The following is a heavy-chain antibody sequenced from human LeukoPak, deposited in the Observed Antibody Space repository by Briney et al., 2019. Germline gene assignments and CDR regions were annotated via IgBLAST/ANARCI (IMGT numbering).Heavy chain of an antibody. D-gene: IGHD2-15*01. J-gene: IGHJ4*02. V-gene: IGHV1-18*01. CDR3: ARVVVVAATEVPYYFDY. Sequence: ASVKVSCKASGYTFTSYGITWVRQAPGQGLECMGWISVYNGDKHYAQNLQGRVTMTADTSTNTAYMELRSLRSDDTAVYFCARVVVVAATEVPYYFDYWGQGTLVTVSS. CDR1: GYTFTSYG. CDR2: ISVYNGDK.